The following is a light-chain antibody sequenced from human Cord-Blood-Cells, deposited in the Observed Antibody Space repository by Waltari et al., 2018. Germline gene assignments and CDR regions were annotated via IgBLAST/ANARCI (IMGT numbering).Light chain of an antibody. CDR2: EVC. J-gene: IGKJ1*01. CDR3: MQGIHLRT. V-gene: IGKV2-29*02. Sequence: DIVMTQTPLSMSVTPGQPASISCKSSQSLLHSDGNTYLYWYLHKPGQSSLLLNYEVCRRFSGVPDRFSGSGSGTDFTLKISRVEAEDVGVYYCMQGIHLRTFGQGTKVEIK. CDR1: QSLLHSDGNTY.